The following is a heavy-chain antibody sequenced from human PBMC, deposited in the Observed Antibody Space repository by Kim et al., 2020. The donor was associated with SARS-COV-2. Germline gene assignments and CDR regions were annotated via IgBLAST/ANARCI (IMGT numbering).Heavy chain of an antibody. Sequence: GGSLRLSCAASGFTFSNAWMSWVRQAPGKGLEWVGRIKSKTDGGTTDYAAPVKGRFTISRDDSKNTLYLQMNSLKTEDTAVYYCTTDRRGWDDAEFDYWGQGTLVTVAS. CDR2: IKSKTDGGTT. CDR1: GFTFSNAW. CDR3: TTDRRGWDDAEFDY. D-gene: IGHD1-1*01. V-gene: IGHV3-15*01. J-gene: IGHJ4*02.